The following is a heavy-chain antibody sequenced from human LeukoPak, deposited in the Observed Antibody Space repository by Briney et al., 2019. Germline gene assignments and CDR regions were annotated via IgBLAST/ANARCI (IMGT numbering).Heavy chain of an antibody. CDR2: INPNSGGT. CDR3: ARDRGSYFSDAFDI. V-gene: IGHV1-2*02. D-gene: IGHD1-26*01. CDR1: GYTLTGYY. J-gene: IGHJ3*02. Sequence: LVKVSCKASGYTLTGYYMHWVRQAPGQGLEWMGWINPNSGGTNYAQKFQGRVTMTRDTSISTAYMELSRLRSDDTAVYYCARDRGSYFSDAFDIWGQGTMVTVSS.